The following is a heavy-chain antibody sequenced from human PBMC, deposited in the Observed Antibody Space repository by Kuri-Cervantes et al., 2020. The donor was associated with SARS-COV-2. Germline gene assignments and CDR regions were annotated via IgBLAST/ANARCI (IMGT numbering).Heavy chain of an antibody. CDR1: GGSFSSYA. CDR3: ARETSRTSGTGYYFDY. D-gene: IGHD6-19*01. CDR2: IIPIVGVP. J-gene: IGHJ4*02. Sequence: SVKVSCKTSGGSFSSYAISWVRQAPGQGLEWMGRIIPIVGVPNYAQNFQGRVTITADTSTSTAYVELSSLRSEDTAVYHCARETSRTSGTGYYFDYWGQGTLVTISS. V-gene: IGHV1-69*04.